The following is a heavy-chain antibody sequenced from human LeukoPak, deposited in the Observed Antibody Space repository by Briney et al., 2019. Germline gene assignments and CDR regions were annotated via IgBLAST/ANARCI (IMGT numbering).Heavy chain of an antibody. V-gene: IGHV1-18*01. D-gene: IGHD6-19*01. CDR3: ARDRAVAGTLYYYYYGMDV. Sequence: ASVKVSCKASGYTFTSYGISWVRQAPGQGLEWMGWISAYNGNTNYAQKLQGRVTMTTDTSTSTAYMELRSLRSDDTAVYYCARDRAVAGTLYYYYYGMDVWGQGTTVTVS. CDR2: ISAYNGNT. J-gene: IGHJ6*02. CDR1: GYTFTSYG.